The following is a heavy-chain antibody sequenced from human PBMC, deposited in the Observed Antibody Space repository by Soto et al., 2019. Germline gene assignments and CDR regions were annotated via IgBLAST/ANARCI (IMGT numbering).Heavy chain of an antibody. Sequence: QVQLVQSGAEVKKPGSSVKVSCKASGDTFSNHTISWVRQAPGQGLEWMGRIIPILGVANYAQKFQGSVTITADKASTSSDMELTSLRSADTALYYCARVAEMCTVTECYYFSMDVWGKGTTVTVSS. CDR3: ARVAEMCTVTECYYFSMDV. CDR2: IIPILGVA. D-gene: IGHD4-17*01. CDR1: GDTFSNHT. J-gene: IGHJ6*03. V-gene: IGHV1-69*04.